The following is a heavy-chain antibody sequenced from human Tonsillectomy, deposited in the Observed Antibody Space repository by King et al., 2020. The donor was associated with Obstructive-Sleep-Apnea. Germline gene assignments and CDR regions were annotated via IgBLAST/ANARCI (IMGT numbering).Heavy chain of an antibody. J-gene: IGHJ4*02. Sequence: VQLVESGGGLVQPGRSLRLSCAASGFTFDDYAMHWVRQAPGKGLEGVSGISWNSGSIGYADSVKGRFTISRDNAKNSLYLQMNSLRAEDTALYYCARNSSGWNGFDYWGQGTLVTVSS. V-gene: IGHV3-9*01. CDR2: ISWNSGSI. CDR3: ARNSSGWNGFDY. CDR1: GFTFDDYA. D-gene: IGHD6-19*01.